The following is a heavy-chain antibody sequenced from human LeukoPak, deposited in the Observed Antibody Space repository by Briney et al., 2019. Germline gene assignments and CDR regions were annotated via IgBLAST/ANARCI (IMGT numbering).Heavy chain of an antibody. CDR3: ARQFATAAADTRGYFDY. V-gene: IGHV4-39*01. CDR1: GGSISSSSDY. D-gene: IGHD6-25*01. J-gene: IGHJ4*02. CDR2: LFVSGST. Sequence: PSETLSLTCTVSGGSISSSSDYWGWIRQAPGKGLEWIGSLFVSGSTHYNPSLRSRATLFVDTSKNQFSLKLTSMTAADAATYFCARQFATAAADTRGYFDYWGQGPVVTVSS.